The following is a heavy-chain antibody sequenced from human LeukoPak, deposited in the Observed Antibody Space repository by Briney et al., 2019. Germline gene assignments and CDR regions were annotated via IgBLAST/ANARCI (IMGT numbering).Heavy chain of an antibody. Sequence: SETLSLTCAVSGGSISSSNWWSWVRQPPGKGLEWIGEIYHSGSTNYNPSLKSRVTISVDKSKNQFSLKLSSVTAADTAVYYCARTSTEFACSGGSCYPANWYFDLWGRGTLVTVSS. CDR2: IYHSGST. D-gene: IGHD2-15*01. J-gene: IGHJ2*01. V-gene: IGHV4-4*02. CDR3: ARTSTEFACSGGSCYPANWYFDL. CDR1: GGSISSSNW.